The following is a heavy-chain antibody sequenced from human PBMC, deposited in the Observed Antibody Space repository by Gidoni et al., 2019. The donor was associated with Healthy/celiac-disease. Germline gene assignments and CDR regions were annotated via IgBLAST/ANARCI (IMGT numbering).Heavy chain of an antibody. Sequence: EVQLVQSGGGLVKPGRSLRLSCTASGFTFGDYAMSWFRQAPGKGLEWVGVIRSKAYGGTTEYAASVKGRFTISRDDSKSSAYLQMNSLKTEDTAVYYCTRVDRYGDYTIEFYGMDVWGQGTTVTVSS. CDR2: IRSKAYGGTT. V-gene: IGHV3-49*05. D-gene: IGHD4-17*01. J-gene: IGHJ6*02. CDR3: TRVDRYGDYTIEFYGMDV. CDR1: GFTFGDYA.